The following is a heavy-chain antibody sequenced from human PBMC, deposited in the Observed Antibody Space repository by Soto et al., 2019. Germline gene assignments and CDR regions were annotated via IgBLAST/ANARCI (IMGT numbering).Heavy chain of an antibody. J-gene: IGHJ4*02. Sequence: EVQLLESGGGLVQPGGSLRVSCAASGFTFRNVVMSWVRQAPGKGLEWVSANRGSGGETFYADSVKGRFTISRDNSKNTLYLKMNSLRDEDTALYFCAQDRGWGVVSPSHDYWGQGTLVTVSS. D-gene: IGHD2-21*01. V-gene: IGHV3-23*01. CDR2: NRGSGGET. CDR3: AQDRGWGVVSPSHDY. CDR1: GFTFRNVV.